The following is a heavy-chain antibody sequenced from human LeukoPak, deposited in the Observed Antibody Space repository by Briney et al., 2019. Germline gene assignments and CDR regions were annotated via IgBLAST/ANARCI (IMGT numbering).Heavy chain of an antibody. CDR2: IYNSGIT. D-gene: IGHD2-2*01. Sequence: SETLSLTCTVSGVSISTYYWSWIRQPPGKGLEWIAYIYNSGITNYNPSLRSRVTISVDTSENQFSLKLSSVTAADTAFYYCASNAEYFQYWGQGTLVTVSS. V-gene: IGHV4-59*01. CDR1: GVSISTYY. J-gene: IGHJ1*01. CDR3: ASNAEYFQY.